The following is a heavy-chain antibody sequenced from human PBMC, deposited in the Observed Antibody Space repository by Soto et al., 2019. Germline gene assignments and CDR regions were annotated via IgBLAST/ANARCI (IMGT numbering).Heavy chain of an antibody. CDR2: ISAYNGNT. CDR3: ARGSMVVTPSYYYGMDV. V-gene: IGHV1-18*01. CDR1: GYTFTSYG. Sequence: GASVKLSCKASGYTFTSYGISWVRQAPGQGLEWMGWISAYNGNTNYAQKLQGRVTMTTDTSTSTAYMELRSLRSDDTAVYYCARGSMVVTPSYYYGMDVWGQGTMVTVSS. D-gene: IGHD2-21*02. J-gene: IGHJ6*02.